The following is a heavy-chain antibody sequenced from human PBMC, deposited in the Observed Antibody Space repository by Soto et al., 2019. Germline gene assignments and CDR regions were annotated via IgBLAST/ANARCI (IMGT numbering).Heavy chain of an antibody. CDR1: GFTLSSYA. V-gene: IGHV3-30-3*01. Sequence: QVQLVESGGGVVQPGRSLRLSCAASGFTLSSYAMHWVRQAPGKGLEWVAVISYDGSNKYYADSVKGRFTISRDNSKNTLYLQMNSLRAEDTAVYYCARAPGIAVAGVAFDIWGQGTMVTVSS. CDR3: ARAPGIAVAGVAFDI. J-gene: IGHJ3*02. CDR2: ISYDGSNK. D-gene: IGHD6-19*01.